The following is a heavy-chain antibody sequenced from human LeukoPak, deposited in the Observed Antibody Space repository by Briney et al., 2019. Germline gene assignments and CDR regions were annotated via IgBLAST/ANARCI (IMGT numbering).Heavy chain of an antibody. CDR2: IYYSGST. V-gene: IGHV4-59*01. J-gene: IGHJ4*02. Sequence: PSETLSLTCTVSGGSISSYYWSWIRQPPGKGLGWIGYIYYSGSTNYNPSLKSRVTISVDTSKNQFSLKLSYVTAADTAVYFCARESSWGNFDYWGQGTLVTVSS. CDR3: ARESSWGNFDY. CDR1: GGSISSYY. D-gene: IGHD7-27*01.